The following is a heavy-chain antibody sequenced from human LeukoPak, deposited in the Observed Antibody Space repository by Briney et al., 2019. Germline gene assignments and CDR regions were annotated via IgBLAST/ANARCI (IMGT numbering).Heavy chain of an antibody. CDR1: GGTFSSYA. CDR3: ARESTGTTPWFDP. CDR2: IIPIFGTA. Sequence: SVKVSCKASGGTFSSYAISWVRQAPGQGLEWMGGIIPIFGTANYAQKFQGRVTITAGKSTSTAYMELSSLRSEDTAVYYCARESTGTTPWFDPWGQGTLVTVSS. V-gene: IGHV1-69*06. J-gene: IGHJ5*02. D-gene: IGHD1-1*01.